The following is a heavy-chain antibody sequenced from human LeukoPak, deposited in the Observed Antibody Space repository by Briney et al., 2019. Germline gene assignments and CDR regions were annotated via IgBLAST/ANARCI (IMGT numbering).Heavy chain of an antibody. Sequence: GESLKISCQGSGYIFNIHWIGWVRQMPGKGLEWMGIIYPGDSHTKYSPSFQGQVTISVDKSISTAYLQWSSLKASDTAMYYCARHRLHYEGRPYYYMDVWGKGTTVTVSS. D-gene: IGHD3-3*01. V-gene: IGHV5-51*01. J-gene: IGHJ6*03. CDR1: GYIFNIHW. CDR3: ARHRLHYEGRPYYYMDV. CDR2: IYPGDSHT.